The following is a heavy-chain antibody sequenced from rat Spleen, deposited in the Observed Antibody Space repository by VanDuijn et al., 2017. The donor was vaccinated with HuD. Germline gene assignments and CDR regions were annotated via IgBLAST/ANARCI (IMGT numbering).Heavy chain of an antibody. CDR3: VRESVGGDY. CDR1: GFNFNDYW. D-gene: IGHD4-3*01. J-gene: IGHJ2*01. CDR2: INKDSRTI. Sequence: EVKLVESGGGLVQPGRSLKLSCAASGFNFNDYWMGWVRQAPGKGLEWIGEINKDSRTIKYSPSLKDKFTVSRDNAQNTLYLLMTKLGSEDTATYYCVRESVGGDYWGQGVMVTVSS. V-gene: IGHV4-2*01.